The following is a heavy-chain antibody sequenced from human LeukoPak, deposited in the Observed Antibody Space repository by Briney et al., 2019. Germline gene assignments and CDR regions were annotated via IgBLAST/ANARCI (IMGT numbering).Heavy chain of an antibody. Sequence: SVKVSCKASGGTFSSYAISWVRQAPGQGLEWMGRIIPILGIANYAQKFQGRVTITADKSTGTAYMELSSLRSEDTAVYYCARDPYYYDSSGYPADNWFDPWGQGTLVTVSS. CDR1: GGTFSSYA. V-gene: IGHV1-69*04. CDR3: ARDPYYYDSSGYPADNWFDP. CDR2: IIPILGIA. D-gene: IGHD3-22*01. J-gene: IGHJ5*02.